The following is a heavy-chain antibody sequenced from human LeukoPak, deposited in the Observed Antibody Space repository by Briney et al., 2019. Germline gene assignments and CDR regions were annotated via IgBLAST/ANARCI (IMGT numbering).Heavy chain of an antibody. CDR3: ARHRQYSSSSLHF. J-gene: IGHJ4*02. V-gene: IGHV4-4*09. Sequence: PSETLSLTCTVSGGSIRSFYWSWIRPPPGKGLEWIAYIYASGSTNYNPSLRSRVTISVDTSKNQFSLKVTSVTAADTAVYYCARHRQYSSSSLHFWGQGTLVTVSS. CDR2: IYASGST. D-gene: IGHD6-6*01. CDR1: GGSIRSFY.